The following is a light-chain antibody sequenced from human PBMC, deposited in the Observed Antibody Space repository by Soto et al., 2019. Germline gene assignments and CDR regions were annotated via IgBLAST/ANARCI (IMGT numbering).Light chain of an antibody. V-gene: IGKV2-28*01. CDR2: LGS. J-gene: IGKJ3*01. CDR1: QSLLHSNCYNY. CDR3: MQSLQTLFT. Sequence: DIVMTQSPLSLPVTPGEPASISCRSSQSLLHSNCYNYLDWHLQNLGQSPPLLFYLGSNRASGVPDRLSGSGSGADFTLNISRVEAADVGVYYWMQSLQTLFTFGTGTKVDIK.